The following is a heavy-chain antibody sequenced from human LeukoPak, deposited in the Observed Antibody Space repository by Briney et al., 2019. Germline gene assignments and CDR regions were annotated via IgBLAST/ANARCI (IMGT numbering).Heavy chain of an antibody. J-gene: IGHJ4*02. D-gene: IGHD3-22*01. CDR2: INHSGST. CDR1: GGSFSGYY. CDR3: ARERDDSSGYYLEDY. V-gene: IGHV4-34*01. Sequence: SETLSLTCAVCGGSFSGYYWRWIRQPPGKGLEGIGEINHSGSTNYNPSLKSRVTISVDTSKNQFSLKLSSVTAADTAVYYCARERDDSSGYYLEDYWGQGTLVTVSS.